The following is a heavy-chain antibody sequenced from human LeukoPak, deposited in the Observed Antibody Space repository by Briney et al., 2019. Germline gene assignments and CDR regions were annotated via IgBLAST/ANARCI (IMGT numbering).Heavy chain of an antibody. CDR2: ISSSSSYI. CDR1: GFTFSSYA. CDR3: ARDKTYYYYMDV. Sequence: GGSLRLSCAASGFTFSSYAMSWVRQAPGKGLEWVSSISSSSSYIYYADSVKGRFTISRDNAKNSLYLQMNSLRAEDTAVYYCARDKTYYYYMDVWGKGTTVTISS. J-gene: IGHJ6*03. V-gene: IGHV3-21*01.